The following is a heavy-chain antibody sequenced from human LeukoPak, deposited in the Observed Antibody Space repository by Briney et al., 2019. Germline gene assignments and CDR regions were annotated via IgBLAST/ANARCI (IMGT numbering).Heavy chain of an antibody. CDR3: ARDLSSGPPIRPRASWYFDL. Sequence: PSETLSLTCTVSGGSISSYYWSWIRQPPGKGLEWIGYIYYSGSTNYNPSLKSRVIISVDTSKNQFSLKLSSVTAADTAVYYCARDLSSGPPIRPRASWYFDLWGRGTLVTVSS. CDR2: IYYSGST. CDR1: GGSISSYY. D-gene: IGHD6-19*01. J-gene: IGHJ2*01. V-gene: IGHV4-59*01.